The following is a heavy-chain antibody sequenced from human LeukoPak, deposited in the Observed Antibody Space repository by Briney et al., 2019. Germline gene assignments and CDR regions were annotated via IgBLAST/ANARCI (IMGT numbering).Heavy chain of an antibody. J-gene: IGHJ4*02. CDR3: ARDALYYDSSGYNFDY. D-gene: IGHD3-22*01. Sequence: GGSLRLSCAASGFSIRDYWFHWVRQGPEKGLVWVSHINGDATTITYADSVKGRFTISRDNSKNTLYLQMNSLRAEDTAVYYCARDALYYDSSGYNFDYWGQGTLVTVSS. CDR2: INGDATTI. CDR1: GFSIRDYW. V-gene: IGHV3-74*03.